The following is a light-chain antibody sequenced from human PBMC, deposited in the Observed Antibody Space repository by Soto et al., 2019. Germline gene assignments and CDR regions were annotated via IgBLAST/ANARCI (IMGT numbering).Light chain of an antibody. CDR2: EVT. Sequence: QSALTQPPSASGSPGQSVTISCTGTSSDVGGYKYVSWYQQHPGKAPKLMIFEVTNRPSGVPDRFSGSKSGNTASLTVSGLQVEDEADYYCSSYAGSNSFVFGGGTKLTVL. V-gene: IGLV2-8*01. J-gene: IGLJ2*01. CDR1: SSDVGGYKY. CDR3: SSYAGSNSFV.